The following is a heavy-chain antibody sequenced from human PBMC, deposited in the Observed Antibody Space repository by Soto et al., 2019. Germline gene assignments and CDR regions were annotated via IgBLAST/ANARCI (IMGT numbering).Heavy chain of an antibody. V-gene: IGHV3-48*03. CDR3: ARRTRGAGWFDP. J-gene: IGHJ5*02. CDR2: ISDSGNII. D-gene: IGHD6-19*01. CDR1: GINLRNHD. Sequence: EVQLLESGGGLVQPGGSLRLSCVASGINLRNHDMNWVRQPPGRGLEWVAYISDSGNIIYYADSVQGRFTVSRDNAKNSLYLQMNSLSAEDTAVYYCARRTRGAGWFDPWGQGTLVTVSS.